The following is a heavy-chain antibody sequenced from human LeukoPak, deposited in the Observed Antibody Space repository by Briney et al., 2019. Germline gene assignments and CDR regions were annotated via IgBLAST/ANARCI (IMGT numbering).Heavy chain of an antibody. Sequence: SETLSLTCTVSGYFISSGYYWGWIRKPPGKGLEWIGSIYHSGSTYYNPSLKSRVTISVDTSKNQFSLKLSSVTAADTAVYYCARVLAVGSEYYDILSLFDYWGQGTLVTVSS. J-gene: IGHJ4*02. CDR3: ARVLAVGSEYYDILSLFDY. D-gene: IGHD3-9*01. CDR1: GYFISSGYY. CDR2: IYHSGST. V-gene: IGHV4-38-2*02.